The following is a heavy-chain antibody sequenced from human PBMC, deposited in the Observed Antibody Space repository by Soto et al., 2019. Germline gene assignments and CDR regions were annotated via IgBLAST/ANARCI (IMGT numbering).Heavy chain of an antibody. CDR1: GFRLSRHW. CDR3: AGDSPYERTVAVDY. D-gene: IGHD3-22*01. V-gene: IGHV3-74*01. J-gene: IGHJ4*02. Sequence: PGGSLRLSCAASGFRLSRHWMHLVRQFPGKGLVWVSRINGDGSQTTYADSVRGRLTVSRDNAKNTLYLQMNNLRVEDTAVYYCAGDSPYERTVAVDYWGQGPRVTVPQ. CDR2: INGDGSQT.